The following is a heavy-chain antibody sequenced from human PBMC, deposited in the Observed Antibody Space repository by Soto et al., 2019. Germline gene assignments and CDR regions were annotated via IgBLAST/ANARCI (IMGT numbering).Heavy chain of an antibody. J-gene: IGHJ4*02. V-gene: IGHV2-5*02. CDR3: AHGRTGGRTIFVEY. CDR2: IDSDDNK. Sequence: QITVKESGPALVKPTQTLTLTCTFSGLAFSTADRAVGWIRQAPGKALDSLALIDSDDNKRYSPSLNNRLTVASDTSPNQVVLTMTYMDPVDAATYSSAHGRTGGRTIFVEYWGQGTLVTVSA. D-gene: IGHD2-8*02. CDR1: GLAFSTADRA.